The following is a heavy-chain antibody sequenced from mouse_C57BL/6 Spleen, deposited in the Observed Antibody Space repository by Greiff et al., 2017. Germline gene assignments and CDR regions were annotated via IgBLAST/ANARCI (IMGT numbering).Heavy chain of an antibody. CDR2: INYDGSST. Sequence: EVQVVESEGGLVQPGSSMKLSCTASGFTFSDYYMAWVRQVPEKGLEWVANINYDGSSTYYLDSLKSRFIISRDNAKNILYLQMSSLKSEDTATYYCARETRYYFDYWGQGTTLTVSS. J-gene: IGHJ2*01. CDR1: GFTFSDYY. D-gene: IGHD3-1*01. CDR3: ARETRYYFDY. V-gene: IGHV5-16*01.